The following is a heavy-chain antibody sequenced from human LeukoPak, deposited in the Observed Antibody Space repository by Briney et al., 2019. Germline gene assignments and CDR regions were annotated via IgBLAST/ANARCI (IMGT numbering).Heavy chain of an antibody. D-gene: IGHD4-17*01. CDR1: GGTFSSYA. J-gene: IGHJ4*02. Sequence: ASVKVSCKASGGTFSSYAISWVRQAPGQGLEWMGGIIPIFGTANYAQKFQGRVTITADKSTSTAYMELSSLRSEDTAVYYCARDKDDYGDYNPPGSLGYWGQGTLVTVSS. CDR3: ARDKDDYGDYNPPGSLGY. V-gene: IGHV1-69*06. CDR2: IIPIFGTA.